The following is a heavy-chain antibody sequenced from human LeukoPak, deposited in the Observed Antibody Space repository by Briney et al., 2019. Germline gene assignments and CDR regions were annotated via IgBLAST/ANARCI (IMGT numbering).Heavy chain of an antibody. D-gene: IGHD2-2*01. Sequence: ASVKVSCKASGYTFTGYYMHWVRQAPGQGLEWLGVINPSGGSTSYAQKFQGRVSMTRDMSTSTVYMELSSLRSEDTAVYYCARRSTFYYYYMDVWGKGTTVTVSS. CDR3: ARRSTFYYYYMDV. V-gene: IGHV1-46*01. CDR1: GYTFTGYY. CDR2: INPSGGST. J-gene: IGHJ6*03.